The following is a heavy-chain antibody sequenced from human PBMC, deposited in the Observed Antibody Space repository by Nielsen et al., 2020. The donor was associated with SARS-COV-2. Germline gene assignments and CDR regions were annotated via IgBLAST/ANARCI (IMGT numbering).Heavy chain of an antibody. V-gene: IGHV4-59*01. J-gene: IGHJ5*02. Sequence: SETLSLTCTVSGGSISSYYWSWIRQPPGKGLEWIGYIYSSGNTNYNPSLKSRVTLSVDTSKNQFSLKLNSVTAADTAMYYCARRGPLPNWFDPWGQGTLVTVSS. CDR1: GGSISSYY. CDR2: IYSSGNT. CDR3: ARRGPLPNWFDP.